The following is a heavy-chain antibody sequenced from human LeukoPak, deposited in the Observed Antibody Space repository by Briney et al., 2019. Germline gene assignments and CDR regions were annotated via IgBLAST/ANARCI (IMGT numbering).Heavy chain of an antibody. J-gene: IGHJ4*02. CDR1: GFTFSSYA. CDR3: AKVDFSTVTTGFDY. D-gene: IGHD4-17*01. CDR2: ISGSGGST. Sequence: GGSLGLSCAASGFTFSSYAMSWVRQAPGKGLEWVSAISGSGGSTYYADSVKGRFTISRDNSKNTLYLQMNSLRAEDTAVYYCAKVDFSTVTTGFDYWGQGTLVTVSS. V-gene: IGHV3-23*01.